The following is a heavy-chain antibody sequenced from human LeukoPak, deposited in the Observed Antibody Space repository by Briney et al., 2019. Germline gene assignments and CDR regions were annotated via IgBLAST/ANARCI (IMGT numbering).Heavy chain of an antibody. CDR1: GGSISSGDYY. D-gene: IGHD6-19*01. CDR3: ARDGLYYFDY. J-gene: IGHJ4*02. CDR2: IYYSGST. V-gene: IGHV4-30-4*08. Sequence: SQTLSLTCTVSGGSISSGDYYWSWLRQAPGKGLEWIGYIYYSGSTYYNPSLKSRVTISVDTSKNQFSLTLSSVTAADTAVYYCARDGLYYFDYWGQGTLVTVSS.